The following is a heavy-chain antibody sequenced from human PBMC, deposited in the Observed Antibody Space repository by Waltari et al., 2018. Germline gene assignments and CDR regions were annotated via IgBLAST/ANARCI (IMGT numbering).Heavy chain of an antibody. CDR1: GFTFGAYG. V-gene: IGHV3-21*06. CDR3: ARGGAFSGNCLDY. Sequence: EVQLVESGGGLVKPGGSLRLSCIASGFTFGAYGMNWVRQAPGKGLEWVSPISKDSIYIFYADSVKGRFTISRDNAKNSLYLQMDSLRAEDTAVYYCARGGAFSGNCLDYWGQGAPVTVSS. CDR2: ISKDSIYI. J-gene: IGHJ4*02. D-gene: IGHD1-1*01.